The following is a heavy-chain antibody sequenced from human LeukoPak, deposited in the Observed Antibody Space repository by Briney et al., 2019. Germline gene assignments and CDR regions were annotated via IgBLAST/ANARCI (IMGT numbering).Heavy chain of an antibody. D-gene: IGHD3-10*01. CDR2: ISYDGSNK. CDR3: AREATYGSGSYYGY. CDR1: GFTFNTYG. J-gene: IGHJ4*02. V-gene: IGHV3-30*03. Sequence: TGGSLRLSCAASGFTFNTYGMHWVRQAPGKGLEWVTFISYDGSNKYYADSVKGRFTISRDNSKNTLYLQMNSLRVEDTAVYYCAREATYGSGSYYGYWGQGTLVTVSS.